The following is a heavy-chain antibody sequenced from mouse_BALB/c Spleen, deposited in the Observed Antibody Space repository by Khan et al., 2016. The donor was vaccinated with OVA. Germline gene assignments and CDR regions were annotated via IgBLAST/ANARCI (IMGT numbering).Heavy chain of an antibody. V-gene: IGHV2-6-1*01. CDR2: IWSDGST. J-gene: IGHJ4*01. CDR1: GFSLPNYG. CDR3: ARQRDDQYNIMDY. Sequence: QVQLKESGPGLVAPSQSLSITCTISGFSLPNYGVHWIRQPPGKGLAWLVVIWSDGSTTYTSALKSSLTITKDNSNSQVFLQMNSLQTDDTAIYFGARQRDDQYNIMDYWGQGTSVTVSS.